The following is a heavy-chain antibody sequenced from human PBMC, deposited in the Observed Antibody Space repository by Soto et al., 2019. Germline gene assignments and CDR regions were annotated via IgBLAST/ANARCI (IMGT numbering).Heavy chain of an antibody. CDR3: TTVGSAWYVAY. J-gene: IGHJ4*02. D-gene: IGHD6-19*01. CDR1: GLTFSSAL. Sequence: GGSLRLSCAASGLTFSSALMNWVRQAPGKGLEWVGRIKSKSDGGTTDYAAPVSGRFTISRDDSENTLFLQMNSLKTEDTAVYYCTTVGSAWYVAYWGQGTLVTVSS. V-gene: IGHV3-15*01. CDR2: IKSKSDGGTT.